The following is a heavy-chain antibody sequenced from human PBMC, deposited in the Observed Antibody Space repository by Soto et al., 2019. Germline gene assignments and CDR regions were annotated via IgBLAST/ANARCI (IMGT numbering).Heavy chain of an antibody. Sequence: SETLSLTCTVSGGSISSYYWSWIRQPPGKGLEWIGYIYYSGSTNYNPSLKSRVTISVDTSKNQFSLKLSSVTAADTAVYYCARAASDYYGSGSPPWGWFDPWGQGTLVTVSS. CDR3: ARAASDYYGSGSPPWGWFDP. J-gene: IGHJ5*02. CDR2: IYYSGST. V-gene: IGHV4-59*01. CDR1: GGSISSYY. D-gene: IGHD3-10*01.